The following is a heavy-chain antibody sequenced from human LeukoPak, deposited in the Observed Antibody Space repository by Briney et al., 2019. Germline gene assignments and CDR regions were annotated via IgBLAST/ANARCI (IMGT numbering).Heavy chain of an antibody. D-gene: IGHD2-15*01. Sequence: SETLSLTCTVSGGSISSYYWSWIRQPPGKGLEWIGYIYYSGSTNYNPSLKSRVTISVDTSKNQFSLKLSSVTAEDTAVYYCARATVSGFCSDGSCYRLDHWGLGTLVTVSS. V-gene: IGHV4-59*01. J-gene: IGHJ4*02. CDR3: ARATVSGFCSDGSCYRLDH. CDR1: GGSISSYY. CDR2: IYYSGST.